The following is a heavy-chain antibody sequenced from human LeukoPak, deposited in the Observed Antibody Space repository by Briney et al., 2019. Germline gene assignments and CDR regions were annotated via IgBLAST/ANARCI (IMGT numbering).Heavy chain of an antibody. CDR3: TREGTSGYFHYFDY. CDR1: GFTFGDYA. CDR2: IRSKAYGGTT. Sequence: QSGGSLRLSCTASGFTFGDYAMSWVRQAPGKGLEWVGYIRSKAYGGTTEYAASVKGRFTISRDDSKSIAYLQMNSLKTEDTAVYYCTREGTSGYFHYFDYWGQGTLVTLSS. J-gene: IGHJ4*02. V-gene: IGHV3-49*04. D-gene: IGHD3-22*01.